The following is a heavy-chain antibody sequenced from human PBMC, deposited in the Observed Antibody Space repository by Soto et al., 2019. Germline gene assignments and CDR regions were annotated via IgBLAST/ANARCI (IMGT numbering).Heavy chain of an antibody. Sequence: QVQLQESGPGLVKPSQTLSLTCTVSGGSISSGGYYWSWIRQHPGKGLEWIGYIYYSGSTYYNPSLKSRVTISVDTSKNKFSLKLSSVTAADTAVYYCARAPDLGYYDSSGYYTFVGYFDYWGQGTLVTVSS. CDR2: IYYSGST. J-gene: IGHJ4*02. CDR3: ARAPDLGYYDSSGYYTFVGYFDY. D-gene: IGHD3-22*01. V-gene: IGHV4-31*03. CDR1: GGSISSGGYY.